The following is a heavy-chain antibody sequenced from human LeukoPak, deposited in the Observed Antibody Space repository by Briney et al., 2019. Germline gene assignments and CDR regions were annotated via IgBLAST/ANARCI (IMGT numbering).Heavy chain of an antibody. Sequence: PSETLSLTCAVYGGSFSGYYWSWIRQPPGRGLEWIGEINHSGSTNYNPSLKSRVTISVDTSKNQFSLKLSSVTAADTAVYYCAREKTASWFVGDDWWLGFDYWGQGTLVTVSS. CDR1: GGSFSGYY. D-gene: IGHD2-8*02. CDR2: INHSGST. CDR3: AREKTASWFVGDDWWLGFDY. J-gene: IGHJ4*02. V-gene: IGHV4-34*01.